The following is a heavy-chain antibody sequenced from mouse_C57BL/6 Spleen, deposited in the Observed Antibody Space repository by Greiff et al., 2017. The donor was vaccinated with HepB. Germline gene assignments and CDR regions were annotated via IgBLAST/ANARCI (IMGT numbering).Heavy chain of an antibody. J-gene: IGHJ3*01. D-gene: IGHD2-4*01. Sequence: EVQLQQSGPGLVKPSQSLSLTCSVTGYSITSGYYWNWIRQFPGNKLEWMGYISYDGSNNYNPSLKNRISITRDTSKNQFFLKLNSVTTEDTATYYCARGIYYDYDEWFAYWGQGTLVTVSA. CDR3: ARGIYYDYDEWFAY. CDR1: GYSITSGYY. CDR2: ISYDGSN. V-gene: IGHV3-6*01.